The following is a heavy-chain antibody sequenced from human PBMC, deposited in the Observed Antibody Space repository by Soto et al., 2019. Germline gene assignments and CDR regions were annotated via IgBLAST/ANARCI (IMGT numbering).Heavy chain of an antibody. CDR2: ISSNSAYI. Sequence: GGSLRLSCAASGFAFSSYAMSWVRQAPGKGLEWVSAISSNSAYIYYTDALRGRFTISRDNAKNSLHLQMNSLRAEDTAVYYCTRDASRDSSARGWFDPWGPGTLVTVSS. D-gene: IGHD6-13*01. V-gene: IGHV3-21*01. CDR1: GFAFSSYA. CDR3: TRDASRDSSARGWFDP. J-gene: IGHJ5*02.